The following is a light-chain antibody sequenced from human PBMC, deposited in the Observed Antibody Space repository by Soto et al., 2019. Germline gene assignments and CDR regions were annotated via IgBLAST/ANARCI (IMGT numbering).Light chain of an antibody. CDR2: DAF. J-gene: IGKJ1*01. V-gene: IGKV1-5*01. CDR3: QQYSGYWT. Sequence: DIPMTQSPSTLSASVGDRVTITCRASQSISTWLAWYQQKPGKAPRLLIFDAFSLQSGVPSRFSGRGSGTDFTLTISGLQPDDFATYFCQQYSGYWTFGQGTKVEIK. CDR1: QSISTW.